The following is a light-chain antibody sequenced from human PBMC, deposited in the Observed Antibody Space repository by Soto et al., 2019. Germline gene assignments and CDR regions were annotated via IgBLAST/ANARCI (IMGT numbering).Light chain of an antibody. CDR1: QSISSW. J-gene: IGKJ1*01. Sequence: DIQMTQSPSTLSASVGDRVTITCRASQSISSWLAWYQQKPGKAPKLLIYDASSLESGVPSRFSGSGSETEFTLTIRNLQPDDFATYYCQQYNSFPWTFGLGTKVDI. V-gene: IGKV1-5*01. CDR2: DAS. CDR3: QQYNSFPWT.